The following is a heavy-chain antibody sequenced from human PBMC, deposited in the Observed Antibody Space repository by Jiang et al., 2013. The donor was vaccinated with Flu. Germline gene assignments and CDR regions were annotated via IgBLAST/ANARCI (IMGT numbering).Heavy chain of an antibody. CDR3: ARAAHCTSTACYMNYYFGMDV. J-gene: IGHJ6*02. CDR2: INPYSGDT. D-gene: IGHD2-2*02. CDR1: GYTFTGNY. Sequence: KKPGASVKVSCKASGYTFTGNYVHWVRQAPGQGLEWMGWINPYSGDTYYAQRFQGRVTMTRDTSISTAYMEMSSLRSDDTAVYYCARAAHCTSTACYMNYYFGMDVWGHGTTVTVSS. V-gene: IGHV1-2*02.